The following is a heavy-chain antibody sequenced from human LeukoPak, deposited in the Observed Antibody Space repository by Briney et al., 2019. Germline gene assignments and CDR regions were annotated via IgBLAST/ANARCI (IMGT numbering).Heavy chain of an antibody. Sequence: GAPVKVSCKVSGYTLTELSMHWVRQAPGKGLEWMGGFDPEDGETIYAQKFQGRVTMTEDTSTDTAYMELSSLRSEDTAVYYCATMPRYGDYRPDYYYYGMDVWGQGTTVTVSS. J-gene: IGHJ6*02. V-gene: IGHV1-24*01. CDR1: GYTLTELS. CDR3: ATMPRYGDYRPDYYYYGMDV. CDR2: FDPEDGET. D-gene: IGHD4-17*01.